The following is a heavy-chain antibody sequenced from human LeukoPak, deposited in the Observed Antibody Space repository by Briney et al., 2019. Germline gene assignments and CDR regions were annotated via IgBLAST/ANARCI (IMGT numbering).Heavy chain of an antibody. J-gene: IGHJ4*02. CDR2: IYYSGST. D-gene: IGHD3-22*01. V-gene: IGHV4-30-4*01. CDR3: ARGYYYDSSGYTLPLDY. Sequence: TLSLTCTVSGGSISSGDYYWSWIRQPPGKGLEWIGCIYYSGSTYYNPSLKSRVTISVDTSKNQFSLKLSSVTAADTAVYYCARGYYYDSSGYTLPLDYWGQGALVTVSS. CDR1: GGSISSGDYY.